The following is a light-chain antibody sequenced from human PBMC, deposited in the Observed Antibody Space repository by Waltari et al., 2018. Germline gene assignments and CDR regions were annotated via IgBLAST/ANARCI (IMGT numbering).Light chain of an antibody. Sequence: EVVMTQSPATLSVSPGEGATVSCRASQSVRTNVAWYQQTPGQAPRLLIHGASTRATGIPDRFSGSGSGTEFILTISSLQSEDFAVYYCQQYNNWPPWTFGQGTKVEIK. J-gene: IGKJ1*01. V-gene: IGKV3-15*01. CDR3: QQYNNWPPWT. CDR1: QSVRTN. CDR2: GAS.